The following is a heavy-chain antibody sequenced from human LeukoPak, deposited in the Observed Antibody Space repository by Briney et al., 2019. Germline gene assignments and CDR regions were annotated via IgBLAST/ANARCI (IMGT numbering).Heavy chain of an antibody. D-gene: IGHD3-3*01. CDR2: ISYDGSNK. V-gene: IGHV3-30*01. CDR1: GFTFSSYA. Sequence: GGSLRLSCAASGFTFSSYAMHWVRQAPGKGLEWVAVISYDGSNKYYADSVKGRFTISRDNSKNTLYLQMDSLRAEDTAVYYCARPHYDFWSGYLNYFDYWGQGTLVTVSS. CDR3: ARPHYDFWSGYLNYFDY. J-gene: IGHJ4*02.